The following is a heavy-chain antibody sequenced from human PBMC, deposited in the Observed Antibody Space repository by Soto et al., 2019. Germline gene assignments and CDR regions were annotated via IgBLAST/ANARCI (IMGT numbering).Heavy chain of an antibody. CDR2: IYRTGST. V-gene: IGHV4-4*02. Sequence: KPSETLSLTCAVSGGSFTSNNWWTWVRQPPGQGLEWIGEIYRTGSTNYKPSLKSRVTISLDKSENQFSLKVTSLTAADTAVYYGASRDPGTSVDYWGQGTLVTVS. CDR3: ASRDPGTSVDY. D-gene: IGHD1-7*01. CDR1: GGSFTSNNW. J-gene: IGHJ4*02.